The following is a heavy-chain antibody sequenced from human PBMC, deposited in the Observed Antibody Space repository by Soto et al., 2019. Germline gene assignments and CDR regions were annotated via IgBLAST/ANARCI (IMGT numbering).Heavy chain of an antibody. V-gene: IGHV1-69*11. CDR2: FIPFLGTP. Sequence: QVQLVQSGAEVKKPGSSVKVSCKASVGTFSNYAINWVRQAPGQGLGWMGGFIPFLGTPIYAQKFQGRVTSTADESTSTAYMDLSSLRSEDTAVYYCARVNNCNYRFYSDYWGQGTMVTVSS. D-gene: IGHD1-7*01. CDR3: ARVNNCNYRFYSDY. CDR1: VGTFSNYA. J-gene: IGHJ4*02.